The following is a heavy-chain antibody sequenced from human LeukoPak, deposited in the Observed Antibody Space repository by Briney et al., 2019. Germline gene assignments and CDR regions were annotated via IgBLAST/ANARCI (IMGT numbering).Heavy chain of an antibody. D-gene: IGHD3-10*01. CDR3: GRARYYSDAGGYFIDQ. V-gene: IGHV4-59*11. CDR2: VFSTGSP. Sequence: PSETLSLTCTVSGGSISGHYWSWIRQSPGKGLESFAYVFSTGSPNYNPSLESRGTIPLDTPETHISLTLISVTAADTALYYWGRARYYSDAGGYFIDQWGQGTPVTVSS. J-gene: IGHJ5*02. CDR1: GGSISGHY.